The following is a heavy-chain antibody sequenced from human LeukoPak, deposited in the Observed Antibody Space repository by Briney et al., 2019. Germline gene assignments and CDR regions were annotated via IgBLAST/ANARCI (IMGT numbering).Heavy chain of an antibody. CDR3: AKDRRPYYYGSGSYLGY. CDR2: IRYDGSNK. Sequence: GGSLRLSCAGSGFTFRDYAVHWVRQAPGKGLEWVAFIRYDGSNKYYADSVKGRFTISRDNSKSTLYLQMNSLRAEDTAVYYCAKDRRPYYYGSGSYLGYWGQGTLVTVSS. D-gene: IGHD3-10*01. V-gene: IGHV3-30*02. CDR1: GFTFRDYA. J-gene: IGHJ4*02.